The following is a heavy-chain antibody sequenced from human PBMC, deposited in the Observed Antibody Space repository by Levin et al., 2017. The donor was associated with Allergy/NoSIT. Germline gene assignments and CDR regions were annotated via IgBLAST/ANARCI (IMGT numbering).Heavy chain of an antibody. V-gene: IGHV4-59*11. Sequence: SETLSLTCSVSGDSISSHCWSWIRQPPGKGLQWIGNMYNSGSTNYNPSLEGRVTISVDTSKNPFSLKLSSVTAADTAVYYCARAEARQLPPGGYYYFHYWGQGTLVTASS. CDR1: GDSISSHC. J-gene: IGHJ4*02. D-gene: IGHD2-2*01. CDR2: MYNSGST. CDR3: ARAEARQLPPGGYYYFHY.